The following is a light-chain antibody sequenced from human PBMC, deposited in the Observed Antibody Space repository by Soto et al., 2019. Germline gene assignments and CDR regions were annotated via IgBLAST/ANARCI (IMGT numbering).Light chain of an antibody. CDR1: QSISSW. V-gene: IGKV1-5*01. Sequence: DIQMTQSPSTLSASVGDRVTITCRASQSISSWLAWYQQKPGKAPKLLIYDASSLESGVPSRFSGSGSGTEFTLTISSLQPDEFATYYCQQYNSYSGWTFGQGTKV. J-gene: IGKJ1*01. CDR3: QQYNSYSGWT. CDR2: DAS.